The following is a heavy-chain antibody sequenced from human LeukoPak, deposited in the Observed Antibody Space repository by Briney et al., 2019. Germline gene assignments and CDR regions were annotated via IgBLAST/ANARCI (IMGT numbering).Heavy chain of an antibody. Sequence: GASVKVSCKTSGYTFTGYYMHWVRQAPGEGLEWVGWINPSSGDTYYAQKFQGRVTVTGDTSISTAYMELSGLRSDDTAIYYCAREYSGSDYWGQGTLVTVSS. V-gene: IGHV1-2*02. CDR1: GYTFTGYY. D-gene: IGHD3-10*01. J-gene: IGHJ4*02. CDR2: INPSSGDT. CDR3: AREYSGSDY.